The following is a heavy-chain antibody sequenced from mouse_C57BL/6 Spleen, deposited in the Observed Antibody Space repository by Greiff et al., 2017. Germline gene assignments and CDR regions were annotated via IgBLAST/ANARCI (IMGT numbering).Heavy chain of an antibody. Sequence: VQLQQSGTVLARPGASVKMSCKTSGYTFTSYWMHWVKQRPGQGLEWIGAIYPGHSDTSYNQKFKGKATLTAVTSASTAYMELSSLTNEDSAVYYCTRPLYDGYWMAYWGQGTLVTVSA. CDR1: GYTFTSYW. D-gene: IGHD2-3*01. J-gene: IGHJ3*01. CDR3: TRPLYDGYWMAY. CDR2: IYPGHSDT. V-gene: IGHV1-5*01.